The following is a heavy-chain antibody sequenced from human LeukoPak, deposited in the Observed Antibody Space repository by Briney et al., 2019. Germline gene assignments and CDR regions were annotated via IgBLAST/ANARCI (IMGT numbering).Heavy chain of an antibody. J-gene: IGHJ6*03. V-gene: IGHV3-53*01. CDR1: GFTVSSNY. Sequence: GGSLRLSCAASGFTVSSNYLSWVRQAPGKGLEWVSVIYRVGSTHYADSVKGRFTISRDNSKNTLYLQMNSLRAEDTAVYYCAARGYIVVVPATKGGGPDNSYYFMDVWGKGTTVTISS. CDR2: IYRVGST. CDR3: AARGYIVVVPATKGGGPDNSYYFMDV. D-gene: IGHD2-2*01.